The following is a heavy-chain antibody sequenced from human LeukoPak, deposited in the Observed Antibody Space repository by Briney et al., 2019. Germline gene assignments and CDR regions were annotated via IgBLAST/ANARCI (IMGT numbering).Heavy chain of an antibody. Sequence: ASVKVSCKASGYTFTSYYMHWVRQAPGQGLEWMGIINPSGGSTSYAQKFQGRVTMTRDTFTSTVYMELSSLRSEDTAVYYCARDGSGDSGWPYFDYWGQGTLVTVSS. J-gene: IGHJ4*02. CDR1: GYTFTSYY. CDR3: ARDGSGDSGWPYFDY. D-gene: IGHD6-19*01. CDR2: INPSGGST. V-gene: IGHV1-46*01.